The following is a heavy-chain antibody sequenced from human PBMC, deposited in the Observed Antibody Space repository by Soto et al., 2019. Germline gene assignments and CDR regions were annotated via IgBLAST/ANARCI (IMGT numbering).Heavy chain of an antibody. D-gene: IGHD5-18*01. CDR1: GYTFTSYY. Sequence: ASVKVSCKASGYTFTSYYMHWVRQAPGQGLEWMGIINPSGGSTSYAQKFQGRVTMTRDTSTSTVYMELSSLRSEDTAVYYCARDTTEMVTITPYFDYWGQGTLVTVSS. J-gene: IGHJ4*02. V-gene: IGHV1-46*01. CDR3: ARDTTEMVTITPYFDY. CDR2: INPSGGST.